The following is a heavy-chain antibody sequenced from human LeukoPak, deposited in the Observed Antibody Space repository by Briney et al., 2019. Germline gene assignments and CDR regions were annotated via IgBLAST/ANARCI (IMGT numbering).Heavy chain of an antibody. J-gene: IGHJ4*02. CDR2: IYYSGST. V-gene: IGHV4-59*12. Sequence: PSETLSLTCAVYGGSFSGYYWSWIRQPPGKGLEWIGYIYYSGSTNYNPSLKSRVTISVDTSKNQFSLKLSSVTAADTAVYYCARDENGYYDSSGLDYWGQGTLVTVSS. CDR1: GGSFSGYY. CDR3: ARDENGYYDSSGLDY. D-gene: IGHD3-22*01.